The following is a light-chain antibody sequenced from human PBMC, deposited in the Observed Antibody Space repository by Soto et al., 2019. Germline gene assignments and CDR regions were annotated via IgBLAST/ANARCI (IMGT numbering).Light chain of an antibody. CDR2: GAF. CDR1: QSVTNN. CDR3: QQYNNWPLT. Sequence: EIVMTQSPATLSVSPGEKATLSCRASQSVTNNLAWYQLKPGQAPRLLIYGAFTRATGIPARFSGSGSGTESTLTFSSLQSEDFAVYYCQQYNNWPLTFGQGKKVDIK. V-gene: IGKV3-15*01. J-gene: IGKJ1*01.